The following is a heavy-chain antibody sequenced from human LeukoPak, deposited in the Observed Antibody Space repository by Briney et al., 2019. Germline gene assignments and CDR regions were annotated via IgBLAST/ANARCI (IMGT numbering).Heavy chain of an antibody. Sequence: GGSLRLSCAASGFTFSTYSMSWVRLAPGKGLEWISYVSSSGTTIYSADSVKGRFTISRDNAKNSLYLQMNSLRAEDTAVYYCARGAASGTSRFDYWGQGTLVTVSS. V-gene: IGHV3-48*01. CDR1: GFTFSTYS. D-gene: IGHD1-26*01. J-gene: IGHJ4*02. CDR2: VSSSGTTI. CDR3: ARGAASGTSRFDY.